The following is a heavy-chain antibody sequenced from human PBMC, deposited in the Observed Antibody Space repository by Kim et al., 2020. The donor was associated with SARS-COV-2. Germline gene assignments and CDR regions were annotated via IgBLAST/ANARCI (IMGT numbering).Heavy chain of an antibody. CDR3: ARAARGLYDSGYFQH. V-gene: IGHV3-74*01. J-gene: IGHJ1*01. CDR1: GFTFSSYW. D-gene: IGHD3-10*01. Sequence: GGSLRLSCAASGFTFSSYWMHWVRQAPGKGLVWVSRINSDGSSTSYADSVKGRFTISRDNAKNTLYLQMNSLGAEDTAVYYCARAARGLYDSGYFQHWGQGTLVTVSS. CDR2: INSDGSST.